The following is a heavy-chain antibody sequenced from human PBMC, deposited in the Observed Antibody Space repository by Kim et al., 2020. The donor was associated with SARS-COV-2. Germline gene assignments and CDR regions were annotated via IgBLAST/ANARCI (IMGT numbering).Heavy chain of an antibody. Sequence: GGSLRLSCAASGFNFNYYAMTWVRQAPGRGLEWLSVIDGSSGGIYYADSVKGRFTISRDNSKNTLYLQMNSLRAEDTAVYYCAKDQIVGNNRLCIDSWGQGTLVTVSS. CDR1: GFNFNYYA. CDR3: AKDQIVGNNRLCIDS. CDR2: IDGSSGGI. D-gene: IGHD1-26*01. V-gene: IGHV3-23*01. J-gene: IGHJ4*02.